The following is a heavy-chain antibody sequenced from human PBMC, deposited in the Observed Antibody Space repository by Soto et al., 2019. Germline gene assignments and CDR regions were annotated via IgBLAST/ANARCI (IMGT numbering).Heavy chain of an antibody. Sequence: NPSETLSLTCAVSGYSISSGYYWGWIRQPPGKGLEWIGSIYHSGSTYYNPSLKSRVTISVDTSKNQFSLKLSSVTAADTAVYYCAISYYYGMDVWGQGTTVTVSS. CDR3: AISYYYGMDV. V-gene: IGHV4-38-2*01. J-gene: IGHJ6*02. CDR1: GYSISSGYY. CDR2: IYHSGST.